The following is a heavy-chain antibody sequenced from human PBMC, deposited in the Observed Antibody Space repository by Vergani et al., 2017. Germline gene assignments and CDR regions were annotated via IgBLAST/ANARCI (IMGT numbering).Heavy chain of an antibody. D-gene: IGHD3-9*01. V-gene: IGHV1-46*03. CDR1: GYTFSNYY. Sequence: QVQVVQSGAEVKKSGASVKVSCKTSGYTFSNYYMHWVRQAPGQGLEWMGIINPSGGHTNYAQKFQGRVTMTRDTSTRTVYMELCSLRSEDTGIYYCARGDYGILTGYRYWGQGTLGTVSA. J-gene: IGHJ4*02. CDR3: ARGDYGILTGYRY. CDR2: INPSGGHT.